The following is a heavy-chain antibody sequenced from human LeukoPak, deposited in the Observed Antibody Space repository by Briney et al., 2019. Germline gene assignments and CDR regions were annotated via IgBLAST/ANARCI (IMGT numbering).Heavy chain of an antibody. Sequence: GGSLRLSCAASGFTVSSNYMSWVRQAPGKGLEWVSVIYSGGSTYYADSVKGRFTISRDNSKNTLYLQMNSLRAEDTAVYYCARGGAEIYYYGMDVWGQGTTVTVSS. CDR2: IYSGGST. V-gene: IGHV3-53*01. J-gene: IGHJ6*02. D-gene: IGHD3-10*01. CDR1: GFTVSSNY. CDR3: ARGGAEIYYYGMDV.